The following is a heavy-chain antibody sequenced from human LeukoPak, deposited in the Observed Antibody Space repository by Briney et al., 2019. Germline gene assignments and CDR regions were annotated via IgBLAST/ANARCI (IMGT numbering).Heavy chain of an antibody. CDR2: IKQDGSEK. V-gene: IGHV3-7*01. D-gene: IGHD3-3*01. Sequence: PGGSLRLSCAASGFTFSSYWMSWVRQVPGKGLEWVANIKQDGSEKYYVDSVKGRFTISRDNAKNSLYLQMNSLRAEDTAVYYCARDTYYDFWSGGYFDYWGQGTLVTVSS. CDR3: ARDTYYDFWSGGYFDY. CDR1: GFTFSSYW. J-gene: IGHJ4*02.